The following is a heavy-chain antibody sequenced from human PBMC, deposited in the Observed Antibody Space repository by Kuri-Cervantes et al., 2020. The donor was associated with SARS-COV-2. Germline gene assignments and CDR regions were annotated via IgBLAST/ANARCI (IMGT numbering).Heavy chain of an antibody. CDR3: ARYCTSISCESAIDF. D-gene: IGHD2-2*01. CDR2: VRQDGRDK. CDR1: GFTFSSYW. Sequence: LSLTCAASGFTFSSYWMTWVRQAPGKGLDWVANVRQDGRDKYYGDSVKGRFTISRDNTKNSLYLQMDSPTAEDTAVYYCARYCTSISCESAIDFWGQGTLVTVSS. J-gene: IGHJ4*02. V-gene: IGHV3-7*03.